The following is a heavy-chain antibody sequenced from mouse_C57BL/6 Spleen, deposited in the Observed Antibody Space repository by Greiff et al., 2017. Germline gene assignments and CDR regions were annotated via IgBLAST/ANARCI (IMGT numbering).Heavy chain of an antibody. Sequence: EVKLQESGGGLVQPGGSMKLSCVASGFTFSNYWMNWVRQSPEKGLEWVAQIRLKSDNYATHYAESVKGRFTISRDDSKSSVYLQMNNLRAEDTGIYYCTPSYYYGSRAWFAYWGQGTLVTVSA. CDR2: IRLKSDNYAT. D-gene: IGHD1-1*01. CDR1: GFTFSNYW. V-gene: IGHV6-3*01. J-gene: IGHJ3*01. CDR3: TPSYYYGSRAWFAY.